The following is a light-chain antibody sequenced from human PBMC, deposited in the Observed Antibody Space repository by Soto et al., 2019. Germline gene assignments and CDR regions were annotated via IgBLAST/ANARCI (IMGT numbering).Light chain of an antibody. CDR3: QQYDNLPLT. Sequence: DIQMTQSPSSLSASVGDRVTITCQSSQDISNYLNWYQQQPGKAPKLLIYDASNLETGVPSRFSGSGSGTDFTFTISSLQPEDIATYYCQQYDNLPLTFGPGTKVDI. V-gene: IGKV1-33*01. CDR2: DAS. J-gene: IGKJ3*01. CDR1: QDISNY.